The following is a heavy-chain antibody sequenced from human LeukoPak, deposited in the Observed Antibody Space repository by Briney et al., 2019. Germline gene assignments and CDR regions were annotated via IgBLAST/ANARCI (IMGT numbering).Heavy chain of an antibody. J-gene: IGHJ4*02. CDR2: ISGSGGST. CDR1: GFTFSSYA. CDR3: AKLVGCSSTSCYTGGYFDY. Sequence: GGSLRLSCAASGFTFSSYAMSWVRQAPGKGLEWVSAISGSGGSTYYADSVKGRFTISRDNSKNTLYLQMNSLRAEDTAVYYCAKLVGCSSTSCYTGGYFDYWGQGTLVTVSS. V-gene: IGHV3-23*01. D-gene: IGHD2-2*02.